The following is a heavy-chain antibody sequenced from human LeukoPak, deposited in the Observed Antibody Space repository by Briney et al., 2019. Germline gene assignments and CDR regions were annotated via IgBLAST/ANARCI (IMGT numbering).Heavy chain of an antibody. Sequence: GGSLRLSCAASGFTFSDFWMHWVRQAPGKGLVWVSRINSGGTVTNYADSVKGRLTISRDNAKNSLYLQMNSLRAEDTAVYYCARAGGYYYDSRPREFDYWGQGTLVTVSS. CDR1: GFTFSDFW. D-gene: IGHD3-22*01. CDR2: INSGGTVT. V-gene: IGHV3-74*01. J-gene: IGHJ4*02. CDR3: ARAGGYYYDSRPREFDY.